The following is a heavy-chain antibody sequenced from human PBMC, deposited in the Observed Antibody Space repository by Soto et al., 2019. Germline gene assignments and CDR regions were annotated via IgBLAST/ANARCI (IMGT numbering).Heavy chain of an antibody. CDR1: GFTFSSYG. J-gene: IGHJ6*03. Sequence: GGSLRLSCAASGFTFSSYGMHWVRQAPGKGLEWVAVIWYDGSNKYYADSVKGRFTISRDNSKNTLYLQMNSLRAEDTAVYYCARGMGYSSSWQEYYYYYYMDVWGKGTTVTVSS. V-gene: IGHV3-33*01. CDR3: ARGMGYSSSWQEYYYYYYMDV. CDR2: IWYDGSNK. D-gene: IGHD6-13*01.